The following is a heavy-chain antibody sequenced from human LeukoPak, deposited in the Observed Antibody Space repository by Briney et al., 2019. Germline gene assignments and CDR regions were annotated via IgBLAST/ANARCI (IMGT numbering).Heavy chain of an antibody. CDR3: ARDLWASTDYGDYSDY. J-gene: IGHJ4*02. CDR2: IIPIFGTA. CDR1: GATFSSHA. D-gene: IGHD4-17*01. V-gene: IGHV1-69*05. Sequence: SVKVSCKASGATFSSHAISWVRQAPGQGLEWMGGIIPIFGTANYAQKFQGRVTITTDESTSTAYMELSSLRSEDTAVYYCARDLWASTDYGDYSDYWGQGTLVTVSS.